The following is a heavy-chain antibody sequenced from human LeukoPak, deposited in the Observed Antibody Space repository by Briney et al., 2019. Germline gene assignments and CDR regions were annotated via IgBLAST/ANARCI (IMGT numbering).Heavy chain of an antibody. V-gene: IGHV3-11*01. CDR1: GFNFKDFH. J-gene: IGHJ5*02. Sequence: PGGSLGPSSNGSGFNFKDFHINWIRPAPGKGPEWLSYINIGGTNTHYADSVKGRFTISRDNAKKSLYLEMNNLRAEDTAVYYCATDGAGFDTWGQGVLVTVSS. CDR3: ATDGAGFDT. CDR2: INIGGTNT.